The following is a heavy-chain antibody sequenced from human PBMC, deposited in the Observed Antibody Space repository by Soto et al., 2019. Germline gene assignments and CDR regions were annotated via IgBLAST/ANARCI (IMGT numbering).Heavy chain of an antibody. J-gene: IGHJ4*02. CDR1: GGSFSGYY. V-gene: IGHV4-34*01. CDR3: ARGPERGGIHLFY. D-gene: IGHD5-18*01. CDR2: INHSGST. Sequence: SETLSLTCAVYGGSFSGYYWSWIRQPPGKGLEWIGEINHSGSTNYNPSRKSRVTISVNTSKNQFSLKLSSVTAADTAVYYCARGPERGGIHLFYWGQGTLVTVSS.